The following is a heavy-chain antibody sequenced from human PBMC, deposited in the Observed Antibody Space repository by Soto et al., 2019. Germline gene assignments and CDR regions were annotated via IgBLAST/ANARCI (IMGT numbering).Heavy chain of an antibody. J-gene: IGHJ4*02. CDR1: GGSISSGDYY. CDR3: AREVEDYVGSRNGAFYY. Sequence: QVQLQESGPGLVKPSQTLSLTCTVSGGSISSGDYYWSWIRQPPGKGMEWIGYIYYSGSTYYNPSLKSRVTISVDTSKNQFSLKLSSVTAADTAVYYCAREVEDYVGSRNGAFYYWGQGTLVTVSS. V-gene: IGHV4-30-4*01. CDR2: IYYSGST. D-gene: IGHD4-17*01.